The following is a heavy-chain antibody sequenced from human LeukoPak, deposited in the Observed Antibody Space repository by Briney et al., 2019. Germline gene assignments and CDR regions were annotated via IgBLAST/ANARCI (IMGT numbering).Heavy chain of an antibody. CDR3: ARVGYSSSWYAGNWFDP. J-gene: IGHJ5*02. D-gene: IGHD6-13*01. Sequence: ASVKVSXKASGYTFTSYGISWVRQAPGQGLEWMGWISAYNGNTNYAQKLQGRVTMTTDTSTSTAYMELRSLRSDDTAVYYCARVGYSSSWYAGNWFDPWGQGTLVTVSS. CDR1: GYTFTSYG. V-gene: IGHV1-18*01. CDR2: ISAYNGNT.